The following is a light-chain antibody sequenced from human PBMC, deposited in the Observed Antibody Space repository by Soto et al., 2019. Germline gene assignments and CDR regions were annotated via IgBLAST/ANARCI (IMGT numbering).Light chain of an antibody. CDR2: DAS. CDR1: QSISSY. J-gene: IGKJ5*01. Sequence: DSQMTQSPSTLSVSVGGRCTITFRASQSISSYLNWYQQKPGKAPKLLIYDASNLETGVPSRFSGSGSGTDFTFTISSLQPEDIATYYCQQYENLPITFGQGTRLEIK. CDR3: QQYENLPIT. V-gene: IGKV1-33*01.